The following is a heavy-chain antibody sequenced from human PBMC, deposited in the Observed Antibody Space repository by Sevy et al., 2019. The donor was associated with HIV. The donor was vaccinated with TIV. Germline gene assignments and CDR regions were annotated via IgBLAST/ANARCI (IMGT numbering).Heavy chain of an antibody. Sequence: ASVKVSCKASGYTFISYGITWVRQAPGQGLEWMGWISAYNSNTNYAQKLRGRVTMTTDTSTSTAYMELRSLRSDDTAVYYCARPYCSGGSCYRWYFDYWGQGTLVTVSS. CDR3: ARPYCSGGSCYRWYFDY. CDR1: GYTFISYG. D-gene: IGHD2-15*01. V-gene: IGHV1-18*01. J-gene: IGHJ4*02. CDR2: ISAYNSNT.